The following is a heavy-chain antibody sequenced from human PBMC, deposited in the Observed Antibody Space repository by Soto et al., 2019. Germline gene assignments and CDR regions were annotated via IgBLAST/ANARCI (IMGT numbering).Heavy chain of an antibody. Sequence: PSETLSLTCTVSGGSISSSSYYWGWIRQPPGKGLEWIGSIYYSGSTYYNPSLKSRVTISVDTSKNQFSLKLSSVTAADTAVYYCATSYDYVWGSYRPSRDYWGQGTLVTVSS. CDR3: ATSYDYVWGSYRPSRDY. J-gene: IGHJ4*02. CDR1: GGSISSSSYY. D-gene: IGHD3-16*02. V-gene: IGHV4-39*01. CDR2: IYYSGST.